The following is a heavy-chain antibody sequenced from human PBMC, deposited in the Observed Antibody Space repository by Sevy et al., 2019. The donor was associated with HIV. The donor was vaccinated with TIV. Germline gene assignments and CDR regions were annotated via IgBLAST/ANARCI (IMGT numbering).Heavy chain of an antibody. CDR3: TYYYDSSGYPGFDY. D-gene: IGHD3-22*01. J-gene: IGHJ4*02. Sequence: GGSLRLSCAASGFTFSNAWMSWVRQAPGKGLEWVGRIKSQTEGGTTDYAAPVKGRFTISRDESKDTLYLQMNTLKTEDTAVYYCTYYYDSSGYPGFDYWGQGTLVTVSS. CDR1: GFTFSNAW. V-gene: IGHV3-15*01. CDR2: IKSQTEGGTT.